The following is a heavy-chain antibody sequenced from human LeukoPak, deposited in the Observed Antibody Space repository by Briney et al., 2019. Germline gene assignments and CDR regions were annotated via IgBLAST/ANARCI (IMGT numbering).Heavy chain of an antibody. V-gene: IGHV4-39*01. CDR1: GGSISGSSYY. CDR2: IYYSGST. J-gene: IGHJ5*02. Sequence: SETLSLTCTVSGGSISGSSYYWGWIRQPPGKGLEWIGSIYYSGSTYYNPSLKSRVTISVDTSKNQLSVQLSSVTAADTAVYYCARHWLQPYGVRSDNWCDPWGQGTLVTVSS. CDR3: ARHWLQPYGVRSDNWCDP. D-gene: IGHD4-17*01.